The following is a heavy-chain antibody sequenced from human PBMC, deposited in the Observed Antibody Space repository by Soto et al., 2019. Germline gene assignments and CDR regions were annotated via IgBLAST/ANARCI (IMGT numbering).Heavy chain of an antibody. CDR3: TTATDLCSSTSCYTFDY. CDR1: GFTFSNAW. CDR2: IKSKTDGGTT. J-gene: IGHJ4*02. Sequence: PWGSLRLSCAASGFTFSNAWMSWVRQAPGKGLEWVGRIKSKTDGGTTDYAAPVKGRFTISRDDSKNTLYLQMNSLKTEDTAVYYCTTATDLCSSTSCYTFDYWGQGTLVTVSS. V-gene: IGHV3-15*01. D-gene: IGHD2-2*01.